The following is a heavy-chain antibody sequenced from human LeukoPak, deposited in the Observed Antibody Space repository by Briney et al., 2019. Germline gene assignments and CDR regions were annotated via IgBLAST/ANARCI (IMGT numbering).Heavy chain of an antibody. CDR1: GFTVRSNF. Sequence: GGSLRLSCATSGFTVRSNFMSWVRQAPGKGLEWVANMYSGGNTDYADFVKGRFTISKDSSRNTLYLQMNSLRVEDTALYYCARDRDGVSFDFWGRGTLVTVSS. J-gene: IGHJ4*02. V-gene: IGHV3-53*01. D-gene: IGHD3-3*01. CDR3: ARDRDGVSFDF. CDR2: MYSGGNT.